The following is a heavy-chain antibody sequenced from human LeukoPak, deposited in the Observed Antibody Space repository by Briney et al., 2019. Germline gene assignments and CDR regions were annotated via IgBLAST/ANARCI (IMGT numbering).Heavy chain of an antibody. D-gene: IGHD2-2*01. V-gene: IGHV3-30*01. J-gene: IGHJ4*02. CDR3: AKDRKYQLLFNLDY. CDR1: GFAFSSYA. Sequence: PGGSLRLSCAASGFAFSSYAMHWVRQAPGKGLEWVAVISYDGSNKYYADSVKGRFTISRDNSKNTLYLQMNSLRAEDTAVYYCAKDRKYQLLFNLDYWGQGTLVTVSS. CDR2: ISYDGSNK.